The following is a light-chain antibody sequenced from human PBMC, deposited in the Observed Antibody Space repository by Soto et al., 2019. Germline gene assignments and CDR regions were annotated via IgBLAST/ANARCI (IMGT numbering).Light chain of an antibody. J-gene: IGLJ1*01. CDR2: DVS. V-gene: IGLV2-11*01. Sequence: QSALTQPRSVSGSPGQSVTISCTGTSSEVGGYNYVSWYQQHPGKAPKLMIYDVSKRPSGVPDRFSGSKSGNTASLTISGLQAEDEADYYCCSYAGRFYVFGTGTKLTVL. CDR3: CSYAGRFYV. CDR1: SSEVGGYNY.